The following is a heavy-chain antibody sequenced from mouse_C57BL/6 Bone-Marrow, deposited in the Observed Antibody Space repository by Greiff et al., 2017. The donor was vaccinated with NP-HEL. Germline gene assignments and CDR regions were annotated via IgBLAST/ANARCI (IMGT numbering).Heavy chain of an antibody. CDR2: ISGGGGNT. CDR1: GFTFSSYT. D-gene: IGHD2-10*02. J-gene: IGHJ3*01. CDR3: ARGYGNYEAY. Sequence: EVQVVESGGGLVKPGGSLKLSCAASGFTFSSYTMSWVRQTPEKRLEWVATISGGGGNTYYPDSVKGRFTISRDNAKNTLYLQMSSLRSEDTALYYCARGYGNYEAYWGQGTLVTVSA. V-gene: IGHV5-9*01.